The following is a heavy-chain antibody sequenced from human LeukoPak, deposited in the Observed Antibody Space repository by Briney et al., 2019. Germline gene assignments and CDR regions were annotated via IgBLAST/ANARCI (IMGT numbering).Heavy chain of an antibody. CDR1: GFTFDDYA. CDR3: ARALTTLTYEGY. D-gene: IGHD1-1*01. V-gene: IGHV3-9*01. CDR2: ISRNSGSI. J-gene: IGHJ4*02. Sequence: PGRSLRLSCAASGFTFDDYAMHWVRQAPGKGLEWVSGISRNSGSIGYADSVKGRFTVSRDNAKDSLYLQMNSLRAEDTAVYYCARALTTLTYEGYWGQGTLVTVSS.